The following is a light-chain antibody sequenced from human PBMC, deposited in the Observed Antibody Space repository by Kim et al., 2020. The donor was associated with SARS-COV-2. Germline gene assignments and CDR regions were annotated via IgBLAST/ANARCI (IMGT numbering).Light chain of an antibody. Sequence: ALGQTGRITCQGHSLRNYYASWYQQKPGQAPLLVIYGKNNRPSGIPDRFSGSSSGDTASLTITGAQAEDEADYYCNSRGTSGDRWVFGGGTQLTVL. CDR1: SLRNYY. J-gene: IGLJ3*02. V-gene: IGLV3-19*01. CDR3: NSRGTSGDRWV. CDR2: GKN.